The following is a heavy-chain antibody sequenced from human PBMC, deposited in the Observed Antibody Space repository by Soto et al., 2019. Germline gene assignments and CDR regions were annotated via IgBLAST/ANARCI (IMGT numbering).Heavy chain of an antibody. CDR1: VFTFSSYA. V-gene: IGHV3-23*01. CDR2: ISGSGGST. CDR3: AKGVLSSMGDNAPGGMDV. D-gene: IGHD2-2*01. Sequence: EVQLLESGGGLVQPGGSLRLSCAASVFTFSSYAMSWVRQAPGKGLEWVSAISGSGGSTYYADSVKGRFTISRDNSKNTLYLQMYSMRAEDTAVYYCAKGVLSSMGDNAPGGMDVWGHGTTVTVS. J-gene: IGHJ6*02.